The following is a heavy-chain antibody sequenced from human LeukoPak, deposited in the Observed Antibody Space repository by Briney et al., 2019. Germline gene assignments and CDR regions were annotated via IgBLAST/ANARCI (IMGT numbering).Heavy chain of an antibody. CDR3: AKASNGGYEGLFDY. J-gene: IGHJ4*02. CDR2: ISSSGSTI. Sequence: GGSLRLSCAASGFTFSSYSMNWVRQAPGKGLEWVSYISSSGSTIYYADSVKGRFNLSRDNAKNSLFLQMNSLRAEDTAVYYCAKASNGGYEGLFDYWGQGTLVTVSS. V-gene: IGHV3-48*04. CDR1: GFTFSSYS. D-gene: IGHD5-12*01.